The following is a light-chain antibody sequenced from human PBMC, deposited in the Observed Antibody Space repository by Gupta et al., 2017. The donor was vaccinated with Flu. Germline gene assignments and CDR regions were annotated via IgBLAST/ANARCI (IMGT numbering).Light chain of an antibody. CDR2: KAS. J-gene: IGKJ1*01. Sequence: PSTLSASIGDRVTITCRASQSISSWLAWYQQKPGKAPKLLIYKASTGESGVPSRFSGSGSGTDFTLTISSLQPEDFANYYCQQDNNSSRTFGQGTXVEIK. V-gene: IGKV1-5*03. CDR1: QSISSW. CDR3: QQDNNSSRT.